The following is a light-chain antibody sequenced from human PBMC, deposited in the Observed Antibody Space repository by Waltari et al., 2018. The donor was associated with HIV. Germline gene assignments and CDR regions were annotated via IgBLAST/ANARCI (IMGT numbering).Light chain of an antibody. J-gene: IGLJ3*02. V-gene: IGLV1-40*01. Sequence: QSVLTQPPSASGAPGQRVTISCTGRSSNIGARARFDVHWYQLLTGTAPKLLLACNNQRPAVVPAQFAGSKSGSSATLAITGLQAGDDACYYCQSYDTSLSGSVFGGGTKLTVL. CDR2: CNN. CDR1: SSNIGARARFD. CDR3: QSYDTSLSGSV.